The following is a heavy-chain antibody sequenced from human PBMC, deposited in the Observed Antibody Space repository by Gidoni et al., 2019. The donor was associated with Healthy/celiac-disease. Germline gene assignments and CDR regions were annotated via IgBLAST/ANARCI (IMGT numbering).Heavy chain of an antibody. CDR1: GGSISSSNW. D-gene: IGHD6-13*01. Sequence: QVQLQESGPGLVKPSGTLSLTCSVSGGSISSSNWWNWVRQPPGKGLEWLGEIYHSGSTNYNPSLKSRVTISVDKSKNQFSLKLSAVTAADTAVYYCARGDSSWPLPFDPWGQGTLVTVSS. CDR2: IYHSGST. V-gene: IGHV4-4*02. CDR3: ARGDSSWPLPFDP. J-gene: IGHJ5*02.